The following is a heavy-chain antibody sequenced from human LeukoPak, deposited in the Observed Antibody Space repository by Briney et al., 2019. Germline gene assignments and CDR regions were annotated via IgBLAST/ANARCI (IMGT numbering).Heavy chain of an antibody. V-gene: IGHV4-39*07. Sequence: SETLSLTCTVSGDSISSSNCYWGWIRQPPGKGLEWIGSIYHSGSTYYNPSLKSRVTISVDTSKNQFSLKLSSVTAADTAVYYCAVDIAAAGSSHYWGQGTLVTVSS. CDR3: AVDIAAAGSSHY. J-gene: IGHJ4*02. CDR2: IYHSGST. D-gene: IGHD6-13*01. CDR1: GDSISSSNCY.